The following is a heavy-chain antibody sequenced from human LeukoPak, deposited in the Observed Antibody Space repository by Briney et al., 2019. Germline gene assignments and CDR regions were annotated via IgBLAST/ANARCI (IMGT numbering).Heavy chain of an antibody. D-gene: IGHD5-24*01. CDR2: ISSSSSTI. CDR3: ARLRWLPKGPLDY. V-gene: IGHV3-48*01. J-gene: IGHJ4*02. Sequence: PGGSLRLSCAASGFTFGSYGMHWVRQAPGKGLEWVSYISSSSSTIYYADSVKGRFTISRDNAKNSLYPQMNSLRAEDTAVYYCARLRWLPKGPLDYWGQGTLVTVSS. CDR1: GFTFGSYG.